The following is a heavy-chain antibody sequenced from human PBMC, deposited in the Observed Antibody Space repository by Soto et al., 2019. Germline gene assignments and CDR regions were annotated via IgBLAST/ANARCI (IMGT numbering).Heavy chain of an antibody. CDR1: GYTFSDYY. CDR3: AREPATAKPEGVDF. D-gene: IGHD1-1*01. CDR2: INPHSGGT. J-gene: IGHJ4*02. V-gene: IGHV1-2*02. Sequence: QVQLVQSGAEVRKPGASVKVSCKASGYTFSDYYIHWVRQAPGQGLGWMGWINPHSGGTKYAPKFQGGVTMTRDTSITTAYMELSRLRSGDTAVYYCAREPATAKPEGVDFWGQGTLVTVSS.